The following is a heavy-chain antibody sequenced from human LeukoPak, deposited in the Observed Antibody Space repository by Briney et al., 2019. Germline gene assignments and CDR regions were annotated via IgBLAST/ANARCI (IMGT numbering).Heavy chain of an antibody. CDR1: GFTFSSYA. J-gene: IGHJ4*02. D-gene: IGHD1-1*01. CDR2: IRGSDDST. Sequence: PGGSLRLSCAASGFTFSSYAMTWVRQAPGKGLEWVSTIRGSDDSTYYADSVKGRFTISGDKAKNSLYLQMNSLRVEDTAVYYCARDYRYAFDNWGQGTPVTVSS. V-gene: IGHV3-23*01. CDR3: ARDYRYAFDN.